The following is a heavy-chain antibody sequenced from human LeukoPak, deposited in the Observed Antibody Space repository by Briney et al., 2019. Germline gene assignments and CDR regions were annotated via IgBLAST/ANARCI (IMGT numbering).Heavy chain of an antibody. D-gene: IGHD1-26*01. Sequence: PGGSLRLSCAASGFTVSSSYMTWVRQAPGKGLERVSVIRSGGSTVYADSVKGRFTISRDNSKNTLYLQMNSLRAEDTAVYYCAKETSSGNFVTIDCWGQGTLVTVSS. V-gene: IGHV3-53*01. CDR2: IRSGGST. CDR1: GFTVSSSY. J-gene: IGHJ4*02. CDR3: AKETSSGNFVTIDC.